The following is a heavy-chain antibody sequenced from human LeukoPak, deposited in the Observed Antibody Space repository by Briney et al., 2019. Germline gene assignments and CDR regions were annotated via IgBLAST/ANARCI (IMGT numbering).Heavy chain of an antibody. CDR3: ARMSYYDSSGDNWFDP. J-gene: IGHJ5*02. Sequence: ASVKVSCKASGYTFTSYDINWVRQATGQGLEWMGWMNPNSGNTGYAQKFQGRVAMTRDTSISTAYMELSSLRSEDTAVYYCARMSYYDSSGDNWFDPWGQGTLVTVSS. CDR1: GYTFTSYD. CDR2: MNPNSGNT. D-gene: IGHD3-22*01. V-gene: IGHV1-8*01.